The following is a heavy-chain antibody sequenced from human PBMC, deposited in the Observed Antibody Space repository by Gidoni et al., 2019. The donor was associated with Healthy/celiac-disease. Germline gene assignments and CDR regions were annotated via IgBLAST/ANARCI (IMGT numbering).Heavy chain of an antibody. CDR1: GYTFTSSG. CDR3: ARVASGWYPSYYYMDV. Sequence: QLQLVQSGAEVKTPGPSVKVSCKASGYTFTSSGISWVRQAPGQGLEWMGWISAYNGNTNYAKKLQGRVTRTTDTSTSTAYMELRSLRSDDTAVYYCARVASGWYPSYYYMDVWGKGTTVTVSS. D-gene: IGHD6-19*01. J-gene: IGHJ6*03. V-gene: IGHV1-18*01. CDR2: ISAYNGNT.